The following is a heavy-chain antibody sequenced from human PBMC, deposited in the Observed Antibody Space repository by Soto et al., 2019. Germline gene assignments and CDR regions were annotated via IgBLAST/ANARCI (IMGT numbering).Heavy chain of an antibody. CDR1: GGSISSYY. Sequence: PSETLSLTCTVSGGSISSYYWSWIRQPPGKGLEWIGYIYYSGSTNYNPSLKSRVTISVDTSKNQFSLKLSSVTAADTAVYYCARSLEMATIYSIDYWGQGTLVTVSS. J-gene: IGHJ4*02. CDR3: ARSLEMATIYSIDY. D-gene: IGHD5-12*01. V-gene: IGHV4-59*08. CDR2: IYYSGST.